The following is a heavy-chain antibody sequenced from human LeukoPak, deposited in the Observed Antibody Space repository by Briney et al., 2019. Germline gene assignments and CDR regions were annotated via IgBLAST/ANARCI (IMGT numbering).Heavy chain of an antibody. D-gene: IGHD4-17*01. CDR2: ITSSSDST. Sequence: GRSLRLSCAASGFSFSKFSMNSVPQAPRKGLEWSSYITSSSDSTYYADSVKGRFTISRDNAKNSLYLQMDSLRAEDTAVYYCARVIGSYGDSAYWGQGTLVTVSS. J-gene: IGHJ4*02. V-gene: IGHV3-48*04. CDR1: GFSFSKFS. CDR3: ARVIGSYGDSAY.